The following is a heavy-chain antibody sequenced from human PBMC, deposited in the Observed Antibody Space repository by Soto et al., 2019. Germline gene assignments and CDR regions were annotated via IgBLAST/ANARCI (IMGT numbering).Heavy chain of an antibody. V-gene: IGHV1-18*01. CDR3: ARDFSFGGTGLPWFDP. D-gene: IGHD2-8*02. Sequence: ASVKVSCKASGYTFTSYGISWVRQAPGQGLEWMGWISAYNGNTNYAQKLQGRVTMTTDTSTSTAYMELRSLRSDDTAVYYCARDFSFGGTGLPWFDPWGQGTLVTVSS. J-gene: IGHJ5*02. CDR2: ISAYNGNT. CDR1: GYTFTSYG.